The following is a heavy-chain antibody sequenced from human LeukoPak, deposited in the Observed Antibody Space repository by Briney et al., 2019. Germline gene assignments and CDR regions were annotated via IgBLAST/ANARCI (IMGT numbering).Heavy chain of an antibody. D-gene: IGHD2-2*01. Sequence: GGSLRLSCAASGFTFSSDGMPWVRQAPGKGLEWVAFMRYDGSDKYYADSVKGRFTISRDNSKNTLYLQMNNLSAEDTAVYSCALRTQHCSICICLLPFDYWGQGTLVTVSS. CDR1: GFTFSSDG. CDR2: MRYDGSDK. J-gene: IGHJ4*02. CDR3: ALRTQHCSICICLLPFDY. V-gene: IGHV3-30*02.